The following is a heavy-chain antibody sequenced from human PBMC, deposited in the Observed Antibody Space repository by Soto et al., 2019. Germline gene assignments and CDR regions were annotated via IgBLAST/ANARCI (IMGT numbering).Heavy chain of an antibody. V-gene: IGHV4-34*01. CDR1: GGSFSGYY. J-gene: IGHJ5*02. CDR3: ARGKVKGIAAA. Sequence: SETLSLTCAVYGGSFSGYYCSWIRQPPGKGLEWIGEINHSGSTNYNPSLKSRVTISVDTSKNQFSLKLSSVTAADTAVYYCARGKVKGIAAAWGQGTLVTVSS. CDR2: INHSGST. D-gene: IGHD6-13*01.